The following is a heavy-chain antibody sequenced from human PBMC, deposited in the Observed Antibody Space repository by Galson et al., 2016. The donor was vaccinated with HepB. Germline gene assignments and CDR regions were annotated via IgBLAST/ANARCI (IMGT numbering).Heavy chain of an antibody. CDR3: AHGSAWLFDH. CDR2: IYWDDNK. D-gene: IGHD6-19*01. J-gene: IGHJ4*02. V-gene: IGHV2-5*02. Sequence: PALVKPTQTLTLTCSFSGFSLSSVAVGVGWVRQAPGKAPEWLAFIYWDDNKYYSPSLTSRLTITKDTSKNQVVLTMTNMNPVDTGTYYCAHGSAWLFDHWGPGTLVTVSA. CDR1: GFSLSSVAVG.